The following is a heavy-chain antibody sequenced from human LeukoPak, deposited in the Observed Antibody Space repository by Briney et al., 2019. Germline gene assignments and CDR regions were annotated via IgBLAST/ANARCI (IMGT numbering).Heavy chain of an antibody. V-gene: IGHV3-74*01. D-gene: IGHD3-22*01. CDR3: ARSRPTYYYDSSDAFDI. CDR1: GFTFSSYW. CDR2: INTDGSST. J-gene: IGHJ3*02. Sequence: GGSLRLSCAASGFTFSSYWMHWVRQAPGKGLVWVSRINTDGSSTSYADSVKGRFTVSRDNSKNTLYLQVNSLRPEDTAVYYCARSRPTYYYDSSDAFDIWGQGTMVTVSS.